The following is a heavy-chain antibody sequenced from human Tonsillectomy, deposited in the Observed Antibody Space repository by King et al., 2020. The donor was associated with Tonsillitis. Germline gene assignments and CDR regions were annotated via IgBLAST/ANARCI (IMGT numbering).Heavy chain of an antibody. J-gene: IGHJ4*02. V-gene: IGHV4-39*01. D-gene: IGHD1-26*01. CDR1: GGSISSSDHY. CDR2: RYYSGTI. CDR3: ARSVSGSFDY. Sequence: LQLQESGPGVVKPSETLSLTCTVSGGSISSSDHYWAWIRQPPGKGLEWIGYRYYSGTIFYNPSLKSRVTISGGTSENRFSLKLSPVSAADTAIYFCARSVSGSFDYWGQGALVTVSS.